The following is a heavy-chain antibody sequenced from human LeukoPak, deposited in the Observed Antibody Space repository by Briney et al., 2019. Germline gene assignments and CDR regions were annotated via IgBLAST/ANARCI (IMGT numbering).Heavy chain of an antibody. CDR3: AKTLVVPAALPGDY. CDR1: GFTFSSYG. CDR2: IRYDGSNK. J-gene: IGHJ4*02. V-gene: IGHV3-30*02. D-gene: IGHD2-2*01. Sequence: GGSLRLSCAASGFTFSSYGMHWVRQAPGKGLEWVAFIRYDGSNKYYADSVKGRFTISRDNSKNTLYLQMNSLRAEDTAVYYCAKTLVVPAALPGDYWGQGTLVTVSS.